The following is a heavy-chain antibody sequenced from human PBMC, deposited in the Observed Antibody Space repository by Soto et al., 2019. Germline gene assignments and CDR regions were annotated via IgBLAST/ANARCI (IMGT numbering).Heavy chain of an antibody. CDR2: IYSGGST. CDR1: GFTVSSNY. D-gene: IGHD2-2*01. J-gene: IGHJ6*02. V-gene: IGHV3-53*01. CDR3: ARVGMYQLPTGGMDV. Sequence: EVQLVESGGGLIQPGGSLRHSCAASGFTVSSNYMSWVRQAPGKGLEWVSVIYSGGSTYYADSVKGRFTISRDNSKNTLYLQMNSLRAEDTAVYYCARVGMYQLPTGGMDVWGQGTTVTVSS.